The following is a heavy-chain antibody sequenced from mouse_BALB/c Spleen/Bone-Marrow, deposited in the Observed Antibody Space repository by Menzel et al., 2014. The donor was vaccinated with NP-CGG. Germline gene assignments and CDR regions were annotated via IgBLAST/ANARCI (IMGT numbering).Heavy chain of an antibody. CDR3: ARPRFAY. CDR2: ITPSTGYI. CDR1: GYTFTSYW. V-gene: IGHV1-7*01. J-gene: IGHJ3*01. Sequence: QVQLQQSGAELAKPGASVKMSCKASGYTFTSYWMHWIKQRPGQGLEWIGYITPSTGYIKYNQKFKDKATLTADKSSSTAYMQLSSLTSEDSAVYYCARPRFAYWGQGTLVTVSA.